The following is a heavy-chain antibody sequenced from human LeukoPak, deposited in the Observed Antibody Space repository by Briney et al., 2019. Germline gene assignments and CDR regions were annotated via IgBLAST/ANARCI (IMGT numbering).Heavy chain of an antibody. D-gene: IGHD3-10*01. J-gene: IGHJ6*03. V-gene: IGHV4-34*01. CDR1: GGSFSGYY. CDR2: INHSGST. Sequence: SETLSLTCAVYGGSFSGYYWSWIRQPPGKGLEWIGEINHSGSTNYNPSLKSRVTISVDTSKNQFSLKLSSVTAADTAVYYCARGSMGSGSYYPIYYYYYMDVWGKGTTVTVSS. CDR3: ARGSMGSGSYYPIYYYYYMDV.